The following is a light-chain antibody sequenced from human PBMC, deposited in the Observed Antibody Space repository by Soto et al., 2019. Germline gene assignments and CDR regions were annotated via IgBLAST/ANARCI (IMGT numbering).Light chain of an antibody. V-gene: IGKV3-20*01. CDR3: QDFGSLPYT. J-gene: IGKJ2*01. CDR1: QSVTRSP. CDR2: AAS. Sequence: ELVLTQSPGTLSLSPGESATLSCRASQSVTRSPLDWYQQKPCQAPRLRIYAASTRATGVPDRFSGSGSGTYFTLTISRLEPEDFAVFYCQDFGSLPYTFGQGTKLEL.